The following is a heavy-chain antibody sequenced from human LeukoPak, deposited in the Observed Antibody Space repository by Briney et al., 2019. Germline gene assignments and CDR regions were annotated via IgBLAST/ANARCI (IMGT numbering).Heavy chain of an antibody. CDR1: GGTFSSYA. Sequence: GASVKVSCKASGGTFSSYAISWVRQAPGQGLEWMGGIIPIFGTANYAQKFQGRVTITADESTSSAYMELSSLRSEDTAVYYCARAPYSNRPFDYWGQGTLVTVSS. J-gene: IGHJ4*02. D-gene: IGHD4-11*01. CDR2: IIPIFGTA. V-gene: IGHV1-69*01. CDR3: ARAPYSNRPFDY.